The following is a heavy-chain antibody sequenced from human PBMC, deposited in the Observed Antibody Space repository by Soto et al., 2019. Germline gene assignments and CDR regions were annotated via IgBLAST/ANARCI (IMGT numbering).Heavy chain of an antibody. CDR3: ARGGWTTGGYYYYYYGMDV. J-gene: IGHJ6*02. Sequence: SETLALTCAFYCWSFDGYYWSWIRQPPGKGLEWIGEINHSGSTNYNPSLNSRVTISVDTSKNQFSLKLSSVTAADTAVYYCARGGWTTGGYYYYYYGMDVWGQGTTVTVSS. CDR2: INHSGST. D-gene: IGHD4-17*01. V-gene: IGHV4-34*01. CDR1: CWSFDGYY.